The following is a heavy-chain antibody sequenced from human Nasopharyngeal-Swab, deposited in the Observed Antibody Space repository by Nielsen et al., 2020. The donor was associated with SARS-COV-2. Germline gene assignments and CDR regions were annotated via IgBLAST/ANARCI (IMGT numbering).Heavy chain of an antibody. D-gene: IGHD2/OR15-2a*01. V-gene: IGHV3-53*01. CDR1: GFTISSKY. CDR3: AKDLRGPYFF. Sequence: GESLKISCAASGFTISSKYMNWVRQAPGKGLEYISVIYSGGNTYYADSVKGRFTISRDNSKNTLSLQMNSLRAEDTAVYYCAKDLRGPYFFWGQGTLVTVSS. CDR2: IYSGGNT. J-gene: IGHJ4*02.